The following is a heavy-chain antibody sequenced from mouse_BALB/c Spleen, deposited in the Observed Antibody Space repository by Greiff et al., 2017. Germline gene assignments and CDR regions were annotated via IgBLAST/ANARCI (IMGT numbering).Heavy chain of an antibody. CDR3: TRRTVVATDY. CDR1: GYTFTDYE. V-gene: IGHV1-15*01. D-gene: IGHD1-1*01. Sequence: VQLQQSGAELVRPGASVTLSCKASGYTFTDYEMHWVKQTPVHGLEWIGAIDPETGGTAYNQKFKGKATLTADKSSSTAYMELLSLTSEDSAFYYCTRRTVVATDYWGQGTTLTVSS. J-gene: IGHJ2*01. CDR2: IDPETGGT.